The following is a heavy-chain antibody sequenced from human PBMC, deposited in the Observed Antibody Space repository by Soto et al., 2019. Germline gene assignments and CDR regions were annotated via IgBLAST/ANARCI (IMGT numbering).Heavy chain of an antibody. Sequence: QVQLVQSGAEVKNPGASVKVSCKASGYTFTRYGIGWARQAPGQGLEWMGWINTYNANTNYAHNVQGRVTLTTDTSTSTAYMELRSLRSNDTAIYYCAMVDVYVTPSPQDVWGQGTTVIVSS. CDR3: AMVDVYVTPSPQDV. V-gene: IGHV1-18*01. D-gene: IGHD3-16*01. J-gene: IGHJ6*02. CDR1: GYTFTRYG. CDR2: INTYNANT.